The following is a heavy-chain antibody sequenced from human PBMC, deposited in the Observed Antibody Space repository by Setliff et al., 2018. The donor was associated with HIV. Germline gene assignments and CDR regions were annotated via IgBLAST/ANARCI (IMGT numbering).Heavy chain of an antibody. CDR1: GYTLSELS. Sequence: ASVKVSCKISGYTLSELSMHWVRQAPGKGLEWMVGFNPEEGKTIYERKFQGRVTMTEDTSTDTAFMDLNNLRSEDTAVYYCAASISSRHYYGSALWGRGTLVAVSS. D-gene: IGHD3-10*01. CDR2: FNPEEGKT. J-gene: IGHJ2*01. CDR3: AASISSRHYYGSAL. V-gene: IGHV1-24*01.